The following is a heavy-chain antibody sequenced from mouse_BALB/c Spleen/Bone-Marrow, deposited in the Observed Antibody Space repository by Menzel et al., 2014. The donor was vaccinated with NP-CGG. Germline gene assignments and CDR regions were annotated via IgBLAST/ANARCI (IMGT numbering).Heavy chain of an antibody. Sequence: DVKLVESGGGLVQPGGSLKLSCAASGFDFSRYWMSWVRQAPGKGLEWIGEINPDSSTISYTPSLKDKFIISRDNAKNTLYLQMSKVRSEDTALYYCARLSYYGRFAYWGQGTLVTVSA. J-gene: IGHJ3*01. CDR3: ARLSYYGRFAY. D-gene: IGHD1-1*01. V-gene: IGHV4-1*02. CDR1: GFDFSRYW. CDR2: INPDSSTI.